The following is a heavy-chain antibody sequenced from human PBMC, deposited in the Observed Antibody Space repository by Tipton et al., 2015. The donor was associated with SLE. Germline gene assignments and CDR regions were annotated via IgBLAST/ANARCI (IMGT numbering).Heavy chain of an antibody. V-gene: IGHV4-59*08. CDR3: STLMAGGSGRGY. CDR2: VYYSGST. D-gene: IGHD3-10*01. J-gene: IGHJ4*02. Sequence: TLSLTCTVSGGSISSDYWSWIRQPPGKGLEWIGYVYYSGSTNYNPSLKSRVTISVETSKNQFSLKLTSVTAADTAVYYCSTLMAGGSGRGYWGQGTLVTVSS. CDR1: GGSISSDY.